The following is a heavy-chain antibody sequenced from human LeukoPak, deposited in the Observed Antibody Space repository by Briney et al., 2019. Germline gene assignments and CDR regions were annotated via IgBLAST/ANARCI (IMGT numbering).Heavy chain of an antibody. J-gene: IGHJ5*01. D-gene: IGHD3-10*01. V-gene: IGHV3-74*01. CDR1: GFTFSSYW. Sequence: GRSLRLSCAASGFTFSSYWMHWVRQTPGKGLMWVARIKSDVSTIYADSVQGRFTISRDNAKNTVYLQMNSLRVDDTAIYYCTRAITYFYGSVTYDWFDSWGQGTRVTVSS. CDR3: TRAITYFYGSVTYDWFDS. CDR2: IKSDVST.